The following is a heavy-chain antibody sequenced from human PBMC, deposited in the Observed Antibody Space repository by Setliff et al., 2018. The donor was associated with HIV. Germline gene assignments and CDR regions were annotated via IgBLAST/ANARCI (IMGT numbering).Heavy chain of an antibody. CDR3: ARVGYCSSTSCYDY. V-gene: IGHV3-21*03. CDR2: ISRSSSDI. CDR1: GFTFSTYS. J-gene: IGHJ4*02. Sequence: GGSLRLSCEASGFTFSTYSMNWVRQAPGKGLEWVSSISRSSSDIYYGDSVKGRFTVSRDNAKDSLYLQMNSLRAEDTAVYYCARVGYCSSTSCYDYWGQGTLVTVSS. D-gene: IGHD2-2*01.